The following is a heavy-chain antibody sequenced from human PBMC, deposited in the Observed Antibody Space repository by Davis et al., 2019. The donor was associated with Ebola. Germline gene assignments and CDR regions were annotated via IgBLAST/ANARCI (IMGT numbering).Heavy chain of an antibody. V-gene: IGHV4-30-4*01. CDR2: IYYSGST. CDR1: GGSISSGDYY. Sequence: PSETLSLTCTVSGGSISSGDYYWSWIRQPPGKGLEWIGYIYYSGSTYYNPSLKSRVTISVDTSKNQFSLKLSSVTAADTAVYYCASSYDYVWGSYRTTLYFDYWGQGTLVTVSS. J-gene: IGHJ4*02. CDR3: ASSYDYVWGSYRTTLYFDY. D-gene: IGHD3-16*02.